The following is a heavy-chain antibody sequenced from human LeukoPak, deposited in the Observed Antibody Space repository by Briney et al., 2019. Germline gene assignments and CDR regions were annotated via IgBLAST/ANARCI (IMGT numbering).Heavy chain of an antibody. V-gene: IGHV3-74*01. CDR2: IKSDGTST. Sequence: GGSLRLSCVATGITFSSYWMHWVRQAPGKGLVWVSRIKSDGTSTSYADSVKGRFTISRDNAKNTLYLQMNSLRAEDTAVYYCGRDLDWGAFDHWGQGTLVTVSS. D-gene: IGHD3-9*01. CDR1: GITFSSYW. CDR3: GRDLDWGAFDH. J-gene: IGHJ4*02.